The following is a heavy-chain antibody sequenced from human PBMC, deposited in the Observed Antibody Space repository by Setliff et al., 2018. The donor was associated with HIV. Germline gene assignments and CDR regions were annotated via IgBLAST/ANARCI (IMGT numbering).Heavy chain of an antibody. D-gene: IGHD3-3*01. CDR3: ARAGSEEFLEWFIDY. V-gene: IGHV5-51*01. CDR2: IFPRDSDT. CDR1: GYSFPSYW. Sequence: GESLKISCKGSGYSFPSYWIAWVRQMPGKGLAWMGVIFPRDSDTRYSPSFRGNVTLSADKSIKTAYLQWSSLKAADTAMYYCARAGSEEFLEWFIDYWGQGTLVTVSS. J-gene: IGHJ4*02.